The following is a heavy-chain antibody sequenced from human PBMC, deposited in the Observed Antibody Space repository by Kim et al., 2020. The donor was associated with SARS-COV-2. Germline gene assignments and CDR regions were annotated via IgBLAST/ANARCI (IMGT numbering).Heavy chain of an antibody. D-gene: IGHD2-15*01. J-gene: IGHJ4*02. CDR2: ISYDGSNK. V-gene: IGHV3-30*18. CDR3: AKDSNAVVVVAAYPDY. CDR1: GFTFSSYG. Sequence: GGSLRLSCAASGFTFSSYGMHWVHQAPGKGLEWVAVISYDGSNKYYADSVKGRFTISRDNSKNTLYLQMNSLRAEDTAVYYCAKDSNAVVVVAAYPDYWGQGTLVTVSS.